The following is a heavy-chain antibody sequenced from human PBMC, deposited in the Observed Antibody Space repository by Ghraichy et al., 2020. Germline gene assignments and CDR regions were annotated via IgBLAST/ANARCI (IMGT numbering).Heavy chain of an antibody. Sequence: SETLSLTCAVYGGYFSGYYWSWIRQPPGKGLEWIGEIKHSGSTNYNPSLKSRVTISVDTSKNQFSLKLSSVTAADTAVYYCARVYVDFWSGRDWYFDLWGRGTLVTVSS. D-gene: IGHD3-3*01. J-gene: IGHJ2*01. CDR1: GGYFSGYY. V-gene: IGHV4-34*01. CDR2: IKHSGST. CDR3: ARVYVDFWSGRDWYFDL.